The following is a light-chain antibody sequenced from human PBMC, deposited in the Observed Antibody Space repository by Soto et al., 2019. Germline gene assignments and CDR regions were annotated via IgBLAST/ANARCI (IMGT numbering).Light chain of an antibody. J-gene: IGKJ4*02. CDR2: GAS. CDR3: QQHDRWPVT. V-gene: IGKV3-15*01. Sequence: EVVMTQSPATLSVSPGERVTFSCRASQSVTTNLAWYQHKPGQYPRLLISGASTGASGIRPRFSGSGSATEFYLTIDRLQFVDFAVYYCQQHDRWPVTLGGGPKEEI. CDR1: QSVTTN.